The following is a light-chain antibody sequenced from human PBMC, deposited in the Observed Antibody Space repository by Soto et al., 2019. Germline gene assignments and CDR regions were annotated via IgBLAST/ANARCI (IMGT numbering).Light chain of an antibody. CDR3: AAWDDSQNGYVV. CDR2: RNN. J-gene: IGLJ2*01. CDR1: RYNIGSNT. V-gene: IGLV1-44*01. Sequence: QCVLTQPPSASGTPGQRVTISCSGSRYNIGSNTVSWYQQVPGTAPRLLLYRNNLRPSGVPDRFSGSKSDTSASLAISGLQSEDEADYYCAAWDDSQNGYVVFGGGTQLTVL.